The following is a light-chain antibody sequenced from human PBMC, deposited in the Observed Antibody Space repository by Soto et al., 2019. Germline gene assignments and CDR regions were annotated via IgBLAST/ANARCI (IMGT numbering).Light chain of an antibody. CDR3: QVWDSSSDHRV. CDR2: YVS. J-gene: IGLJ1*01. V-gene: IGLV3-21*04. CDR1: NIGSKS. Sequence: SYELTQPPSVSVAPGNTARITCGGTNIGSKSVHWYQQKPGQAPVLVIYYVSDRPSGIPERFSGSNSGNTATLTISRVEAGDEADYYCQVWDSSSDHRVFGTGTKLTVL.